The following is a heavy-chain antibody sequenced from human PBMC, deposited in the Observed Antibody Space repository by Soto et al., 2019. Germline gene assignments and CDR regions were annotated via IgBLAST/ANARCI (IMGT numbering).Heavy chain of an antibody. J-gene: IGHJ6*02. Sequence: SVKVSCKASGGTFSSYAISWVRQAPGQGLEWMGGIIPIFGTANYAQKFQGRVTITADESTSTAYMELSSLRSEDTAVYYCARDHRDYYGMDVWGQGTTVTVSS. CDR3: ARDHRDYYGMDV. CDR2: IIPIFGTA. V-gene: IGHV1-69*13. CDR1: GGTFSSYA.